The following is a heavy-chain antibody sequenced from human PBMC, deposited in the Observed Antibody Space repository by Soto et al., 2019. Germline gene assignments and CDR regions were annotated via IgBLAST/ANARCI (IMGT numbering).Heavy chain of an antibody. CDR2: ISAYNGNT. D-gene: IGHD2-2*01. J-gene: IGHJ6*02. CDR3: ARGAFSCASCYYYYYYGMDV. CDR1: GYTFTSYG. Sequence: ASVKVSCKASGYTFTSYGISWVRQAPGQGLEWMGWISAYNGNTNYAQKLQGRVTMTTDTSTSTAYMELRSLRSDDTAVYYCARGAFSCASCYYYYYYGMDVWGQGTTVTVS. V-gene: IGHV1-18*01.